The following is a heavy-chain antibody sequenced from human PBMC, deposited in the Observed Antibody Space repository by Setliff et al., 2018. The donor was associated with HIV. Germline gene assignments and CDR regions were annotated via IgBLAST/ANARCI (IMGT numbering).Heavy chain of an antibody. CDR2: IYTSGST. V-gene: IGHV4-61*09. D-gene: IGHD2-2*01. Sequence: PSETLSLTCTVSGGSISSGDNYWSWIRQPAGKGLEWIGHIYTSGSTNYNPSLKSRVTISVDTSKNQFSLKLSTVTAADTAVYFCARKVGGDFDYWGQGTLVTVSS. J-gene: IGHJ4*02. CDR3: ARKVGGDFDY. CDR1: GGSISSGDNY.